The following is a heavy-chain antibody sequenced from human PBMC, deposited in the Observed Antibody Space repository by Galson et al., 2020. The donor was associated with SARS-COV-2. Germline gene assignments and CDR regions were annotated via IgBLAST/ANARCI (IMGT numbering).Heavy chain of an antibody. V-gene: IGHV4-61*02. CDR3: AREDYTSGTYYKFDY. CDR2: IFASGYT. Sequence: SETLSLTCSVSGGSISSGSYYWTWIRQPAGQGLESIGRIFASGYTNYNPSLKSRVTISVDTSKNQFSLKLSSVTAADTAVYYCAREDYTSGTYYKFDYWGLGTLVTVSS. J-gene: IGHJ4*02. D-gene: IGHD3-10*01. CDR1: GGSISSGSYY.